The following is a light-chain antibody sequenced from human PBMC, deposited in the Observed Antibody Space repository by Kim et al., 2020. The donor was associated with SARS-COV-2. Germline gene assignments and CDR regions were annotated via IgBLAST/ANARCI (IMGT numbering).Light chain of an antibody. CDR2: GKN. J-gene: IGLJ2*01. CDR3: NSRDSNNNVL. V-gene: IGLV3-19*01. Sequence: ALGQTVRITCKGDSLRSYYATWYQHKPGQAPILVIYGKNNRPSGIPVRFSGSSSGNTASLTITGTQAGEEADYYCNSRDSNNNVLFGGGTQLTVL. CDR1: SLRSYY.